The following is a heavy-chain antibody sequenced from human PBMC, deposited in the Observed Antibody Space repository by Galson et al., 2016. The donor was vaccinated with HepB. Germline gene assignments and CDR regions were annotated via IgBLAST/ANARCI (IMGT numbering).Heavy chain of an antibody. V-gene: IGHV3-48*02. CDR2: ISSGFSPI. CDR1: GFTFSTPG. J-gene: IGHJ3*01. Sequence: LRLSCAASGFTFSTPGMNLVRQAPGKGREWISYISSGFSPIYYADSGRGRFTISRDNAEKSPHLQTKRLRDDDAASYYCARELVRSAFELWGQGTMVTVSS. D-gene: IGHD1-26*01. CDR3: ARELVRSAFEL.